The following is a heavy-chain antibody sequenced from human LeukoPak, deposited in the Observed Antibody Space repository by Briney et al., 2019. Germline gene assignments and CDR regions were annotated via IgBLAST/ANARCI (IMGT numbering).Heavy chain of an antibody. J-gene: IGHJ3*02. CDR1: GFTFGSNW. Sequence: GGSLRLSCADSGFTFGSNWMNWVRQAPGEGLDWVSYISSSSGTSHYADSVKGRFTMSRDNAENSLYLQMNSLRAEDTAVYYCARARSNVFDIWGQGTLVTVSS. CDR2: ISSSSGTS. D-gene: IGHD5-12*01. CDR3: ARARSNVFDI. V-gene: IGHV3-48*04.